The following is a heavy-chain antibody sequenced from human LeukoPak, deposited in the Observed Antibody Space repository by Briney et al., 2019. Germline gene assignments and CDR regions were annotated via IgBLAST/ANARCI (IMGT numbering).Heavy chain of an antibody. V-gene: IGHV4-59*11. CDR1: GGSISSHY. D-gene: IGHD2-2*01. Sequence: SETLSLTCTVSGGSISSHYWSWIRQPPGKGLEWIGYIYYSGSTNYNPSLKSRVTISVDTSKNQFSLELSSVTAADTAVYYCARTDIVVVPAAITDYYYMDVWGKGTTVTVSS. CDR3: ARTDIVVVPAAITDYYYMDV. CDR2: IYYSGST. J-gene: IGHJ6*03.